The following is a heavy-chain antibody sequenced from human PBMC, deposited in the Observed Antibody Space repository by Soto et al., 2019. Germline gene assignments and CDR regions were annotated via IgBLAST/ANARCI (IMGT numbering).Heavy chain of an antibody. V-gene: IGHV4-39*01. CDR3: ARHCRDNYDRYFDY. CDR2: IYYSGST. J-gene: IGHJ4*02. Sequence: SETLSLTCTVSGGSISSSSYYWGWIRQPPGKGLEWIGSIYYSGSTYYNPSLKSRVTISVDTSKNQFSLKLSSVTAADTAVYYCARHCRDNYDRYFDYWGQGTLVTVSS. CDR1: GGSISSSSYY. D-gene: IGHD4-4*01.